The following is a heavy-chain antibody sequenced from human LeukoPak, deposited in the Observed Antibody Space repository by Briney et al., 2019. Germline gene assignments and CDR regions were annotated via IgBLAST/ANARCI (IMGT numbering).Heavy chain of an antibody. V-gene: IGHV3-21*01. CDR1: GFTFSSYS. J-gene: IGHJ4*02. D-gene: IGHD3-10*01. Sequence: GGSLRLSCAASGFTFSSYSMNWVRQAPGKGLEWVSSISSSSSYIYYADSVKGRFTISRDNAKNSLYVQMNSLRAEDTAVYYCARAPTSGGSFDYWGQGTLVTVSS. CDR3: ARAPTSGGSFDY. CDR2: ISSSSSYI.